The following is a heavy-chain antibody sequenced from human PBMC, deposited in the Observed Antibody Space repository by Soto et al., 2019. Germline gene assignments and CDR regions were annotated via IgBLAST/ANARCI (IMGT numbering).Heavy chain of an antibody. CDR2: IKQDGSEK. J-gene: IGHJ6*02. Sequence: EVQLVESGGVLVQPGGSLRLSCAASGFTFSSYWMSWVRQAPGKGLEWVANIKQDGSEKYYVDSVKGRFTISRDNAKNSLYLQMNSLRAEDTAVYYCARDKQQLPTRERYYYYGMDVWGQGTTVTVSS. V-gene: IGHV3-7*01. CDR1: GFTFSSYW. D-gene: IGHD6-13*01. CDR3: ARDKQQLPTRERYYYYGMDV.